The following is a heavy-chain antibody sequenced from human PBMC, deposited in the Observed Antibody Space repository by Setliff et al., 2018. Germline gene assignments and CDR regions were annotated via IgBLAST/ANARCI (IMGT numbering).Heavy chain of an antibody. D-gene: IGHD5-12*01. V-gene: IGHV4-4*07. CDR2: ISTSGNT. CDR3: ARDQWVRSPPLYFSYSMDG. CDR1: GGSIINSYY. J-gene: IGHJ6*02. Sequence: SETLSLTCTVSGGSIINSYYWSWIRQPAGKGLEWIGRISTSGNTNYNPSLKSRVTVSLDTSKNQFSLKLTSMTAADTAVYYCARDQWVRSPPLYFSYSMDGWGQGTTVTVSS.